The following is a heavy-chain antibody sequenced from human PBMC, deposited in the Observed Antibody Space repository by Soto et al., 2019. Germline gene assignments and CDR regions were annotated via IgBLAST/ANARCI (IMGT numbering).Heavy chain of an antibody. CDR1: GGSLTDYW. J-gene: IGHJ4*02. CDR3: ARDFGAGAHFDH. D-gene: IGHD3-10*01. Sequence: SETLSLTCAVYGGSLTDYWWTWIRQTPGKGLEWIGEINHIGESNHNPSLKSRVTISLDTSQNQFSLKLTSVTVADTAVYYCARDFGAGAHFDHWGQGSLVTVS. V-gene: IGHV4-34*01. CDR2: INHIGES.